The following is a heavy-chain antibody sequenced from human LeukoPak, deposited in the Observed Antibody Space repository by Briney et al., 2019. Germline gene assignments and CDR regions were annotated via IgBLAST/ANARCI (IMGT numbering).Heavy chain of an antibody. Sequence: GGSLRLSCAASGFTSSSYWMSWVRQAPGKGPEWVANIKQDGSEKYYVDSVKGRFTISRDNAKNSLYLQMNSLRAEDTAVYYCARDNLLYCSGGSCYVDYWGQGTLVTVSS. CDR2: IKQDGSEK. CDR1: GFTSSSYW. CDR3: ARDNLLYCSGGSCYVDY. V-gene: IGHV3-7*03. J-gene: IGHJ4*02. D-gene: IGHD2-15*01.